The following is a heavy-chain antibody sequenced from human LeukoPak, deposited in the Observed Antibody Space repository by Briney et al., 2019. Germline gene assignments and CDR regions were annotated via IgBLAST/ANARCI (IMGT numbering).Heavy chain of an antibody. CDR1: GFTFDDYG. J-gene: IGHJ4*02. CDR2: INWNGGST. V-gene: IGHV3-20*04. D-gene: IGHD3-22*01. Sequence: GGSLRLSCAASGFTFDDYGMSWVRQGPGKGLEWVSGINWNGGSTGYADSVKGRFTISRDNAKKSLYLQMNSLRAEDTALYYCARDRGHYYDNSNDYWGQGTLVTVSS. CDR3: ARDRGHYYDNSNDY.